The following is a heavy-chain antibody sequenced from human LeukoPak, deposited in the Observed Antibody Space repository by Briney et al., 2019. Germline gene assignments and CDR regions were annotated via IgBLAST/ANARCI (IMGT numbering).Heavy chain of an antibody. J-gene: IGHJ4*02. V-gene: IGHV3-23*01. Sequence: SGGSLRLSCVASGFTFSSYAMSWVRQAPGKGLDWVSGISGSGGNTYYTDSVKGRFTISRDNSKNTLYLQMHSLRAEDTAVYYCAKVPHKDTAMEHDYWGQGTLVTVSS. CDR3: AKVPHKDTAMEHDY. D-gene: IGHD5-18*01. CDR2: ISGSGGNT. CDR1: GFTFSSYA.